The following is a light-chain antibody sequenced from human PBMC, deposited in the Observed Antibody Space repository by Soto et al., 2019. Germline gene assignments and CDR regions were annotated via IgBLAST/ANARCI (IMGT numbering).Light chain of an antibody. V-gene: IGLV2-14*01. CDR2: DVS. Sequence: QSALTQPASVSGSPGQSITISCTGTSSDVGGYNYVSWYQQHPGKAPKLMIYDVSNRPSGVSNRFSGSKSGNTASLIISGLQAEDEADYYCSSYTSSSTPLVFGTGTKLTVL. J-gene: IGLJ1*01. CDR3: SSYTSSSTPLV. CDR1: SSDVGGYNY.